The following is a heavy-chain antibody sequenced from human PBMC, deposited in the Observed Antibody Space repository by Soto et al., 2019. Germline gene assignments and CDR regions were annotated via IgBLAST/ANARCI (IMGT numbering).Heavy chain of an antibody. CDR3: ARVSEQLVSYYYYYGMDV. CDR2: TSYDGDKK. D-gene: IGHD6-6*01. J-gene: IGHJ6*02. CDR1: GFTFNKFD. Sequence: GGSLRLSCAASGFTFNKFDMHWVRQAPGRGLQWVAVTSYDGDKKYYAASVKGRFTISRDNSNNTLHLQMNNLRDDDTAVYYCARVSEQLVSYYYYYGMDVWGQGTTVTVSS. V-gene: IGHV3-30-3*01.